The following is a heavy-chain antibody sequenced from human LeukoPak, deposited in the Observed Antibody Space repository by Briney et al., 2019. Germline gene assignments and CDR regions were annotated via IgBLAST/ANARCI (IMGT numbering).Heavy chain of an antibody. V-gene: IGHV3-30*18. Sequence: GGSLSLSCAASGFTFSSYGMHWVRQAPGKGLEWVAVISYDGSTIYYADSVKGRFTISRDNSKDTLYLQMNSLRADDTAVYYCAKGVGSTGSYFDYWGQGTLVTVSS. J-gene: IGHJ4*02. CDR3: AKGVGSTGSYFDY. CDR1: GFTFSSYG. D-gene: IGHD1-26*01. CDR2: ISYDGSTI.